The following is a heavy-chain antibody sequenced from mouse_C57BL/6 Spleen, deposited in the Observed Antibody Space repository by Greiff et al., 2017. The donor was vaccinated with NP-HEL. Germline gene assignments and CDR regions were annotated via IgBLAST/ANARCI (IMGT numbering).Heavy chain of an antibody. V-gene: IGHV1-18*01. CDR2: INPNNGGT. CDR1: GYTFTDYN. CDR3: ARLGITHFDY. Sequence: EVQLQQSGPELVKPGASVKIPCKASGYTFTDYNMDWVKQSHGKSLEWIGDINPNNGGTIYNQKFKGKATLTVDKSSSTAYMELRSLTSEDTAVYYCARLGITHFDYWGQGTTLTVSS. D-gene: IGHD1-1*01. J-gene: IGHJ2*01.